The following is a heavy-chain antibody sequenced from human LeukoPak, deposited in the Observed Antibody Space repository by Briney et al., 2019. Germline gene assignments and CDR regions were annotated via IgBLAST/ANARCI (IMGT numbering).Heavy chain of an antibody. Sequence: GASVKVSCKASGYTFTSYYMHWVRQAPGQGLEWMGWINPNSGGTNYAQKFQGRVTMTRDTSISTAYMELSRLRSDDTAVYYCARIMAPHIVVVPNLNDYWGQGTLVTVSS. J-gene: IGHJ4*02. CDR1: GYTFTSYY. CDR2: INPNSGGT. D-gene: IGHD2-2*01. V-gene: IGHV1-2*02. CDR3: ARIMAPHIVVVPNLNDY.